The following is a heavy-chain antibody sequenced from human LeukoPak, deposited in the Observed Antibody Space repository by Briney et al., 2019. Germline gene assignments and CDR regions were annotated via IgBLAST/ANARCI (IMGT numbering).Heavy chain of an antibody. CDR1: GGSISSYY. CDR3: ARDAYYDFWSGYYTRGWWFDP. CDR2: IYTSGST. V-gene: IGHV4-4*07. D-gene: IGHD3-3*01. Sequence: PSETLSLTCTVSGGSISSYYWSWIRQPAGKGLEWIGRIYTSGSTNYNPSLKSRVTMSVDTSKNQFSLKLSSVTAADTAVYYCARDAYYDFWSGYYTRGWWFDPWGQGTLVTVSS. J-gene: IGHJ5*02.